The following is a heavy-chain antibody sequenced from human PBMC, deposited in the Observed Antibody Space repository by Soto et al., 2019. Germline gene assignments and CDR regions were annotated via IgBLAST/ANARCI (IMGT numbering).Heavy chain of an antibody. Sequence: SETLSLTCTVSGGSISSYYWSWIRQPPGKGLEWIGYISYSGSTNYNPSLKSRVTISVDTSKNQFSLKLSSVTAADTAVYYCARQWGYNFDYWGQGTLVTVSS. D-gene: IGHD5-12*01. CDR1: GGSISSYY. CDR2: ISYSGST. CDR3: ARQWGYNFDY. V-gene: IGHV4-59*08. J-gene: IGHJ4*02.